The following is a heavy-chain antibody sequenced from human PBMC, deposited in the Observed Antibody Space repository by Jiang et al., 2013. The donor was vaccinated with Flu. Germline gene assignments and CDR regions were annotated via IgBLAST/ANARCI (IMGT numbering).Heavy chain of an antibody. CDR3: ARGRTQYSSSWYESRDYYYYGMDV. CDR1: GFTFSSYA. V-gene: IGHV3-30-3*01. Sequence: GVVQPGRSLRLSCAASGFTFSSYAMHWVRQAPGKGLEWVAVISYDGSNKYYADSVKGRFTISRDNSKNTLYLQMNSLRAEDTAVYYCARGRTQYSSSWYESRDYYYYGMDVWGQGTTVTVSS. CDR2: ISYDGSNK. D-gene: IGHD6-13*01. J-gene: IGHJ6*02.